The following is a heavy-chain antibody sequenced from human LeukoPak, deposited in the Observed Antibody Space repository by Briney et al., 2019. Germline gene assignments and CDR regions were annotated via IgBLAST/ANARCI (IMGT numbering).Heavy chain of an antibody. CDR1: GGSISSYY. CDR2: IYTSGST. V-gene: IGHV4-4*07. J-gene: IGHJ5*02. Sequence: SETLSLTCTVSGGSISSYYWSWIRQPAGKGLEWIGRIYTSGSTNYNPSLKSRVTMSVDTSKNQFSLKLSSVTAADTAVYYCAKANTPGAGYNWFDPWGQGTLVTVSS. CDR3: AKANTPGAGYNWFDP. D-gene: IGHD1-26*01.